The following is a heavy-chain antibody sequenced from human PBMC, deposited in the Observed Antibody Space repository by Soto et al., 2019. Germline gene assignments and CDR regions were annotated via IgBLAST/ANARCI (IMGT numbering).Heavy chain of an antibody. CDR2: IYYSGTT. CDR1: GGSISNDY. Sequence: SETLSLTCTVSGGSISNDYWTWIRQPPGKGLQWIGNIYYSGTTNYNPSLKSRVTISVDTSKNQFSLKLSSVTAADTAVYYCAREASELGAYSFDYWGQGTLVTVSS. CDR3: AREASELGAYSFDY. V-gene: IGHV4-59*01. D-gene: IGHD7-27*01. J-gene: IGHJ4*02.